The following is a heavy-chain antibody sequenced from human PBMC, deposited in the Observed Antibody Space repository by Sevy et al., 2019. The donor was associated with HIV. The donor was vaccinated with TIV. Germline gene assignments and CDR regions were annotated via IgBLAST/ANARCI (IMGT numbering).Heavy chain of an antibody. CDR2: ISSSGSTI. D-gene: IGHD6-19*01. Sequence: GGSLRLSCAASGFTFSSYEMNWVRQAPGKGLEWVSYISSSGSTIYYAHSVKGRFTISRDNAKNSLYLQMNSLRAEDTAVYYCARGRGSGWPPRKNNWFDPWGQGTLVTVSS. CDR1: GFTFSSYE. V-gene: IGHV3-48*03. CDR3: ARGRGSGWPPRKNNWFDP. J-gene: IGHJ5*02.